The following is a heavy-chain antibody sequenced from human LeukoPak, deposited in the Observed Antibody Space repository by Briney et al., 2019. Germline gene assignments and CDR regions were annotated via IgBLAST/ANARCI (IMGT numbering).Heavy chain of an antibody. Sequence: GGSLRLSCAASGFTFSSYWMHWVRQAPGKGLVWVSRINSDGSSTSYADSVKGRFTISRDNAKNTLYLQMNSLRAEDTAVYYCAGAQFNYYDSSGYYYPLDYWGQGTLVTVSS. V-gene: IGHV3-74*01. CDR2: INSDGSST. CDR3: AGAQFNYYDSSGYYYPLDY. D-gene: IGHD3-22*01. J-gene: IGHJ4*02. CDR1: GFTFSSYW.